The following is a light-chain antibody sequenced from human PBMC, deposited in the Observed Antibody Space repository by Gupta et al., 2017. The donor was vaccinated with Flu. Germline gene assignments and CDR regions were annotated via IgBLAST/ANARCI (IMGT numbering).Light chain of an antibody. CDR3: SSYTSSSTLGYV. V-gene: IGLV2-14*01. CDR1: SSDVGGYNY. Sequence: QPALTQPASVSGSPGQSITISCTGTSSDVGGYNYVSWYQQHPGKAPKLMIYEVSNRPSGVSNRFSGSKSGNTASLTISGLQAEDEADYYCSSYTSSSTLGYVFGTGTKVTVL. J-gene: IGLJ1*01. CDR2: EVS.